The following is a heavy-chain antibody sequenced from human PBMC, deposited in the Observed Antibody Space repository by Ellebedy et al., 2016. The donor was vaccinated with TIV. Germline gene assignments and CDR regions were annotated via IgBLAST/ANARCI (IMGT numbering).Heavy chain of an antibody. CDR3: AKDHGPETGTQYAYFYGVDV. D-gene: IGHD3-9*01. CDR1: GFSFGSSA. CDR2: ISGWGGDI. Sequence: GESLKISCAASGFSFGSSAMSWVRQVPGKGLEWVSRISGWGGDIFYADSVKGRFTISRDNSKNTLFLQMNGLRAEDTAVYYCAKDHGPETGTQYAYFYGVDVWGQGSTVTVSS. J-gene: IGHJ6*02. V-gene: IGHV3-23*01.